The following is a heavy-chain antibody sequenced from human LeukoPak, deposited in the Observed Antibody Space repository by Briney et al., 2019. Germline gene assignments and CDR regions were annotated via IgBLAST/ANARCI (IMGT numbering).Heavy chain of an antibody. CDR1: GFTFSSYA. J-gene: IGHJ4*02. CDR3: AKLAQQLVDFDY. D-gene: IGHD6-13*01. CDR2: ISGSGGST. V-gene: IGHV3-23*01. Sequence: GSLILSCAASGFTFSSYAMSWVRQAPGKGLEWVSAISGSGGSTYYADSVKGRFTISRDNSKNTLYLQMNSLRAEDTAVYYCAKLAQQLVDFDYWGQGTLVTVSS.